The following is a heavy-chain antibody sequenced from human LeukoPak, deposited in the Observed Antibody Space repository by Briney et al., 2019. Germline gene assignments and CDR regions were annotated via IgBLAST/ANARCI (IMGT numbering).Heavy chain of an antibody. Sequence: RASVKVSCKASGGTFSSYAISWVRQAPGQGLEWMGGIIPIFDTANYAQKFQGRVTITADESTSTAYMELSSLRSEDTAVYYCARGGGGSYSSIVYWGQGTLVTVSS. CDR2: IIPIFDTA. CDR1: GGTFSSYA. CDR3: ARGGGGSYSSIVY. V-gene: IGHV1-69*13. D-gene: IGHD1-26*01. J-gene: IGHJ4*02.